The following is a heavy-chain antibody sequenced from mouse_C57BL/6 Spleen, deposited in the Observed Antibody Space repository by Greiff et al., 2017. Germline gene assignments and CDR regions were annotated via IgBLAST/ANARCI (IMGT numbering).Heavy chain of an antibody. CDR1: GYTFTDYE. D-gene: IGHD2-3*01. Sequence: VQLQQSGAELVRPGASVTLSCKASGYTFTDYEMHWVKQTPVHGLEWIGAIDPETGGTAYNQKFKGKAILTADKSSSTAYMELRSLTSEDSAVYYCTRPLDLSWFAYWGQGTLVTVSA. CDR2: IDPETGGT. J-gene: IGHJ3*01. V-gene: IGHV1-15*01. CDR3: TRPLDLSWFAY.